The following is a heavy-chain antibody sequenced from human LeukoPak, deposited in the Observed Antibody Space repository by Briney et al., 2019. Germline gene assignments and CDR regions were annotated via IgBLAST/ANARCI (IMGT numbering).Heavy chain of an antibody. Sequence: SETLSLTCTVSGGSISSYYWSWIRQPPGKGLEWIGYIYYSGSTNYNPSLKSRVTISVDTSKNQFSLKLSSVTAADTAVYYCARAEATAFDYWGQGPLVTVSS. CDR2: IYYSGST. D-gene: IGHD2-21*02. CDR3: ARAEATAFDY. V-gene: IGHV4-59*01. CDR1: GGSISSYY. J-gene: IGHJ4*02.